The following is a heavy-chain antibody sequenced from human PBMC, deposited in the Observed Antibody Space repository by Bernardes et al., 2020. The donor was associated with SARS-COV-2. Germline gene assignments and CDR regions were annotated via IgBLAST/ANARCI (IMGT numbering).Heavy chain of an antibody. Sequence: SETLSLTCSVSGGSISNYHWNWIRQPAGKGLEWIGRIYSSGSTKYNPSLKSRVTMSVDTSKNNFSLKLSSVTAADTAVYYCARTETYYDFWGGKSYTSYGLDVWGQGTTVTVS. CDR3: ARTETYYDFWGGKSYTSYGLDV. D-gene: IGHD3-3*01. J-gene: IGHJ6*02. CDR1: GGSISNYH. CDR2: IYSSGST. V-gene: IGHV4-4*07.